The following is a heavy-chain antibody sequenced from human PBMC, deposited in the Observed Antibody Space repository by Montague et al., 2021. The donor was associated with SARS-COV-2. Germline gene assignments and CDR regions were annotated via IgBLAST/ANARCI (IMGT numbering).Heavy chain of an antibody. CDR3: ARDGCSGGSCYYNWFDP. D-gene: IGHD2-15*01. V-gene: IGHV4-59*01. Sequence: SETLSLTCTVSGGSISSYYWSWIRQPPGKGLEWIGYISYSGSTNYNLSLKSRVTMSVDTSKNHFSLKLNSVTAADTAVYYCARDGCSGGSCYYNWFDPWGQGTLVTVSS. CDR1: GGSISSYY. J-gene: IGHJ5*02. CDR2: ISYSGST.